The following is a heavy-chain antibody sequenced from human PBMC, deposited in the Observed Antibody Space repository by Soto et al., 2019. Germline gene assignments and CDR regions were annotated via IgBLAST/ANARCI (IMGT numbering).Heavy chain of an antibody. J-gene: IGHJ5*01. Sequence: QTGGSLRLSCAASGFTFSSNGMHWVRQAPGKGLEWVALISYDGSNKFYADSVKGRFTITRDNSKNTLYLQMNSLRPDDTAVYYCAKDGEGFYYYDSSGPKSWFDSWGQGTRVTVSS. CDR3: AKDGEGFYYYDSSGPKSWFDS. CDR2: ISYDGSNK. CDR1: GFTFSSNG. V-gene: IGHV3-30*18. D-gene: IGHD3-22*01.